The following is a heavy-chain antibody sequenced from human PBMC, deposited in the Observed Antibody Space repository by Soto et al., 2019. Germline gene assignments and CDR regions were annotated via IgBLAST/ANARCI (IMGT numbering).Heavy chain of an antibody. V-gene: IGHV3-23*01. D-gene: IGHD6-25*01. J-gene: IGHJ4*02. CDR1: GFTFSNYA. Sequence: EVQLLESGGGLVQPGGSLRLSGAASGFTFSNYAMSWVRQAPGKGLEWVSAISGGGCTTYYAGSVKGRCTISRDNSKNPLFLQMNSLRAEDTAVYYCANFFVETGESSGWPWSFHYWGQGTLVTVSS. CDR3: ANFFVETGESSGWPWSFHY. CDR2: ISGGGCTT.